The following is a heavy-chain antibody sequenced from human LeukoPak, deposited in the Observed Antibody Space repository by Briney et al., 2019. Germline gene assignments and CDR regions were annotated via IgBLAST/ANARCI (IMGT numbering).Heavy chain of an antibody. Sequence: GGSLRLSCAASGFTFSTYSMTWLRQAPGKGPEWVSSITNSGGSSYYADSVKGRFTISRDNAKNSLFLQVNSLRAEDSAVYFCARGTIGGFCSGSTCFPDYWGQGTLVTVSS. CDR3: ARGTIGGFCSGSTCFPDY. J-gene: IGHJ4*02. D-gene: IGHD2-15*01. CDR2: ITNSGGSS. V-gene: IGHV3-21*01. CDR1: GFTFSTYS.